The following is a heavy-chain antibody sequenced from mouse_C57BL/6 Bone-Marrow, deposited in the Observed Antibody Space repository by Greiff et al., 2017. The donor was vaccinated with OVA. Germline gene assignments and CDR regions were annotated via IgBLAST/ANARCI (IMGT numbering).Heavy chain of an antibody. CDR2: IYPGDGDT. CDR3: ASYYGSFAWFAY. J-gene: IGHJ3*01. Sequence: VQLQQSGPELVKPGASVKISCKASGYAFSSSWMNWVKQRPGKGLEWIGRIYPGDGDTTYNGKFKGKATLTADKSSSTAYMQLSSLTSEDSAVYFCASYYGSFAWFAYWGQGTLVTVSA. D-gene: IGHD1-1*01. V-gene: IGHV1-82*01. CDR1: GYAFSSSW.